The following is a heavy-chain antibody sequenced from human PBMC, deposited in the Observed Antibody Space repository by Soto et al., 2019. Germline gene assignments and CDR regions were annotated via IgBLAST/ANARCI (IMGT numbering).Heavy chain of an antibody. V-gene: IGHV4-34*01. D-gene: IGHD3-10*01. Sequence: SETLSLTCAVYGGSFSGYYWSWIRQPPGKGLEWIGEINHSGSTNYNPSLKSRVTISVDTSKNQFSLKLSSVTAADTAVYYCAREYRYYYGSGVDYWGQGTLVTVSS. CDR3: AREYRYYYGSGVDY. CDR2: INHSGST. J-gene: IGHJ4*02. CDR1: GGSFSGYY.